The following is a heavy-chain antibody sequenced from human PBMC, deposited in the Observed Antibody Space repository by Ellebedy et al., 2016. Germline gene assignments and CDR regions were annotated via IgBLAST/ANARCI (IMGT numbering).Heavy chain of an antibody. J-gene: IGHJ3*01. D-gene: IGHD3-3*02. Sequence: SLKISXEASGFTFDDFSMHWVRQSPTKGLEWVASITWNGGSLTYAASVKGRFTVSRDNGKNFLFLQMNSLKAEDTALYYCAKAREGLAHDALDVWGQGTMVTVSS. CDR3: AKAREGLAHDALDV. CDR1: GFTFDDFS. CDR2: ITWNGGSL. V-gene: IGHV3-9*01.